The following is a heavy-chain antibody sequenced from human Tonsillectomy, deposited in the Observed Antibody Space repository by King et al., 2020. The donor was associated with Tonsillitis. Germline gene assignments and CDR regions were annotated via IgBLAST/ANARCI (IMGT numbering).Heavy chain of an antibody. CDR2: ISSSSNYI. Sequence: VQLVESGGGLVKPGGSLRLSCAASGFTFNSYGMNWVRQAPGKGLEWVSSISSSSNYIYYADSVKGRFTISRDNARNSLYLQVDSLRAEDSAVYYCARGGQQWLWGQGTLVTVSS. V-gene: IGHV3-21*01. J-gene: IGHJ4*02. CDR3: ARGGQQWL. CDR1: GFTFNSYG. D-gene: IGHD6-19*01.